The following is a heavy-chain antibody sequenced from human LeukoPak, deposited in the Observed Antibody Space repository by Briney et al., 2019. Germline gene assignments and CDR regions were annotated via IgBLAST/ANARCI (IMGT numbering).Heavy chain of an antibody. J-gene: IGHJ6*03. CDR2: IIPIFGTA. CDR1: GGTFSSYA. V-gene: IGHV1-69*05. CDR3: ARGGKGYYYYYMDV. Sequence: GASVKVSCKASGGTFSSYAISWVRQALGQGLEWMGGIIPIFGTANYAQKFQGRVTITTDESTSTAYMELSSLRSEDTAVYYCARGGKGYYYYYMDVWGKGATVTVSS.